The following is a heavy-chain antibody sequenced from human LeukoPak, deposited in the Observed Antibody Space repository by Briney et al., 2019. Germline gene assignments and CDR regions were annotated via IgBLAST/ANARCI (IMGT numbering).Heavy chain of an antibody. CDR1: GGSFSGYY. V-gene: IGHV4-34*01. CDR3: ARGEAQDY. J-gene: IGHJ4*02. CDR2: INHSGST. Sequence: SETLSLTCAVYGGSFSGYYWSWIRQPPGKGLEWIGEINHSGSTNYNPSLKSRVTISVDTSKDQFSLKLSSVTAADTAVYYCARGEAQDYWGQGTLVTVSS.